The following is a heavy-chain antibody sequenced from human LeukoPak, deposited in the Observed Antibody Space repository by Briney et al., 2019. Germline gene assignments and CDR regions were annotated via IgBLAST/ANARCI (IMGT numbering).Heavy chain of an antibody. V-gene: IGHV4-59*01. CDR3: ARIGIVVVTPYFEY. Sequence: PSETLSLTCTVSCGSISSYYWSWIRQPPGKGLEWIGYIYNSGNTNYNPSLKSRVTISIDTSKNQFSLRLSSVTAADTAVYYCARIGIVVVTPYFEYWGQGTLVTVSS. CDR1: CGSISSYY. CDR2: IYNSGNT. J-gene: IGHJ4*02. D-gene: IGHD2-21*02.